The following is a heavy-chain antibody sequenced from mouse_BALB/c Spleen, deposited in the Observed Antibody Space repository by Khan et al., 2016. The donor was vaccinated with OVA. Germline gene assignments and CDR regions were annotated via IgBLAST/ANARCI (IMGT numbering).Heavy chain of an antibody. V-gene: IGHV9-3-1*01. CDR1: GYTFTKYG. J-gene: IGHJ4*01. CDR2: INTYTGEP. D-gene: IGHD2-10*01. CDR3: ARPPYFSYVLDN. Sequence: LVESGPELKKPGETVKISCKASGYTFTKYGMNWVKQAPGKGLKWMGWINTYTGEPTYADDFNGRFAFSLETSASTAYLQINNLKNEDTATYFCARPPYFSYVLDNWGQGTSVTVSS.